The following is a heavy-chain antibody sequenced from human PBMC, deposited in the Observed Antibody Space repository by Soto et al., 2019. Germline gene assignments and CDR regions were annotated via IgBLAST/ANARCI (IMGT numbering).Heavy chain of an antibody. CDR1: GLTFSDHY. CDR2: SRNKAKSYTT. D-gene: IGHD1-7*01. CDR3: VRAARSGTTHFDY. V-gene: IGHV3-72*01. J-gene: IGHJ4*02. Sequence: EVQLVESGGVLVQPGGSLRLSCVASGLTFSDHYMDWVRQAPGKGLEWVGRSRNKAKSYTTDYAASVKGRFTISRDDSKSSVYLPMNSLETEDTAVYYCVRAARSGTTHFDYWGQGTLVTVSS.